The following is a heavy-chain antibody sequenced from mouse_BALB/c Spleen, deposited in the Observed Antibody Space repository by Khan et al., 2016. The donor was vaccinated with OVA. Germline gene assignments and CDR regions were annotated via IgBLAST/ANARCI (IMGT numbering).Heavy chain of an antibody. V-gene: IGHV5-6*01. CDR2: ISSDGDYT. CDR1: GFTFSSYS. Sequence: EVELVESGGDLVKPGGSLKLSCAASGFTFSSYSMSWVRQTPDKRLEWVATISSDGDYTYFPDSVTGRFTISRDNAKNTLNLQMSSLKSEDTALYDCASHLTGSFAYWGQGTLVTVSA. CDR3: ASHLTGSFAY. J-gene: IGHJ3*01. D-gene: IGHD4-1*01.